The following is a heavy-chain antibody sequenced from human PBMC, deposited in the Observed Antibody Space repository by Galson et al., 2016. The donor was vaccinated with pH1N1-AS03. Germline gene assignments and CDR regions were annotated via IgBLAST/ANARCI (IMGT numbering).Heavy chain of an antibody. CDR2: IIPILGIT. D-gene: IGHD4-17*01. J-gene: IGHJ4*02. Sequence: ASGGTFSSDAISWVRQAPGQGLEWMGRIIPILGITDYAQKFQGRVTITADKSTSTAYMELSSLGSEDTAVYYCARDTSTTATTHFDCWGQGTLVTISS. V-gene: IGHV1-69*04. CDR3: ARDTSTTATTHFDC. CDR1: GGTFSSDA.